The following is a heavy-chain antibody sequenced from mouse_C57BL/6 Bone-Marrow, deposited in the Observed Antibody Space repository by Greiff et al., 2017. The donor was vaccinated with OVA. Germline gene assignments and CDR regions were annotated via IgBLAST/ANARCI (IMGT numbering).Heavy chain of an antibody. J-gene: IGHJ4*01. CDR1: GFTFSSYG. CDR3: ARHPLRGVDY. V-gene: IGHV5-6*01. D-gene: IGHD1-1*01. Sequence: EVQVVESGGDLVKPGGSLKLSCAASGFTFSSYGMSWVRQTPDKRLEWVATISSGGSYTYYPDSVKGRFTISRDNAKNTLYLQMSSLKSEDTAMYYCARHPLRGVDYWGQGTSVTVSS. CDR2: ISSGGSYT.